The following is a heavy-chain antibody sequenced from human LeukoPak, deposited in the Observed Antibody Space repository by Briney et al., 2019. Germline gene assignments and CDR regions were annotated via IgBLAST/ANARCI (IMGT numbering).Heavy chain of an antibody. CDR2: IYFSGTT. CDR3: ARGRTAMDSFDY. CDR1: GGSIISGGNY. Sequence: PSQTLSLTCTVSGGSIISGGNYWSWIRQHPGTGLEWIAYIYFSGTTYYNPSLRSRLTISLDSSRNQFSLTLTSLTAADTALYYCARGRTAMDSFDYWGQGTLVTVSS. D-gene: IGHD5-18*01. V-gene: IGHV4-31*03. J-gene: IGHJ4*02.